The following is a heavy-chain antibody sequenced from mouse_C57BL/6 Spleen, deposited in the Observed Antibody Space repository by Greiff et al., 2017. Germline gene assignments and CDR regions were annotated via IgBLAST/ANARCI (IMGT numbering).Heavy chain of an antibody. CDR2: ISSGSSTI. V-gene: IGHV5-17*01. CDR3: ARGDGSPDAMDY. CDR1: GFTFSDYG. D-gene: IGHD2-3*01. Sequence: EVQLVESGGGLVKPGGSLKLSCAASGFTFSDYGMHWVRQAPEKGLEWVAYISSGSSTIYYADKVKGRFTISRDNAQNTLFLQMPSLRSEDTAMYYCARGDGSPDAMDYWGQGTSVTVSS. J-gene: IGHJ4*01.